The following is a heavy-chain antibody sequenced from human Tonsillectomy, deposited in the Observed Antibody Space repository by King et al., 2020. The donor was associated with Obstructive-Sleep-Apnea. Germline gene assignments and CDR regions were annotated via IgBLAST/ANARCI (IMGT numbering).Heavy chain of an antibody. J-gene: IGHJ4*02. CDR3: ARASGSYFLNFDY. CDR1: GGSVSSGSYY. Sequence: VQLQESGPGLVKPSETLSLTCTVSGGSVSSGSYYWSWIRQPPGKGLEWIGYIYYSGSTNNNPSLNSRVTISVDTSKNQFSLKLSSVTAADTAVYYCARASGSYFLNFDYWGQGTLVTVSS. CDR2: IYYSGST. D-gene: IGHD1-26*01. V-gene: IGHV4-61*01.